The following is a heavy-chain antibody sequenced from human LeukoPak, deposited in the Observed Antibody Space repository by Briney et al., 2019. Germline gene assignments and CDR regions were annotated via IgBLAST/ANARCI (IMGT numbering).Heavy chain of an antibody. V-gene: IGHV1-2*02. CDR1: GYTFTGYY. CDR2: INPNSGGT. CDR3: ARLGHGDYGFDY. J-gene: IGHJ4*02. D-gene: IGHD4-17*01. Sequence: ASVKVSCKASGYTFTGYYIHWVRQAPGQGLEWMGWINPNSGGTNYAQRFQGRVTMTRDTSISTVYMELSRLRSDDTAVYYCARLGHGDYGFDYRGQGTLVTVSS.